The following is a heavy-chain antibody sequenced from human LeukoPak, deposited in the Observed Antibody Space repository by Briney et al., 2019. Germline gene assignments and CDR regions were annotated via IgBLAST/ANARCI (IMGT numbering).Heavy chain of an antibody. D-gene: IGHD1-26*01. CDR3: ARGSVVGATTRVDP. CDR2: IYYSGST. CDR1: GGSFSSYY. J-gene: IGHJ5*02. V-gene: IGHV4-59*01. Sequence: SETLSLTCTVSGGSFSSYYWGWIRQRPGKGLEWIGYIYYSGSTDYNPSLKSRVTISVDRSKNQFSLKVRSVTAADTAVYYCARGSVVGATTRVDPWGQGTLVTVSS.